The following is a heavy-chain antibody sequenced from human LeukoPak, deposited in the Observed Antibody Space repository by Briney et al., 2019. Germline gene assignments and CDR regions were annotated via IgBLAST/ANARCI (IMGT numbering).Heavy chain of an antibody. V-gene: IGHV1-3*01. Sequence: ASVKVSCKDSGYTFTSYAMHWVRQAPGQRLEWMGWINAGNGNTKYSQKFQGRVTITRDTSASTAYMELSSLRSEDTAVYYCARAWFGELLINWFDPWAREPWSPSPQ. CDR3: ARAWFGELLINWFDP. D-gene: IGHD3-10*01. CDR2: INAGNGNT. J-gene: IGHJ5*02. CDR1: GYTFTSYA.